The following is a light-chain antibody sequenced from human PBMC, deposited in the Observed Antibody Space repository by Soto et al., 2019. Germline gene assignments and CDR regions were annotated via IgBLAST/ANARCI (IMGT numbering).Light chain of an antibody. J-gene: IGLJ1*01. CDR2: EVS. Sequence: QSALAQPASVSGSPGQSITISCTGTSXDVGGYNYVSWYQQYPGKAPKLMIYEVSNRPSGVSNRFSGSQSGNTASLTISGLQAEDEADYYCTSYIRSSTLDYVFGTGTKVTVL. CDR1: SXDVGGYNY. V-gene: IGLV2-14*01. CDR3: TSYIRSSTLDYV.